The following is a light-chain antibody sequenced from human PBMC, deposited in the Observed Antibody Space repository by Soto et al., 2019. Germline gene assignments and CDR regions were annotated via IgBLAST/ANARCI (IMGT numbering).Light chain of an antibody. V-gene: IGKV3-20*01. CDR1: ESVSSSN. J-gene: IGKJ1*01. Sequence: EIVLTQSPATLSLSPGERATLSCRASESVSSSNLAWYQQKPGQAPRLLIYGASNRATDIPDRFSGSGSGTDFTLTMSRVEPEDSAVYFCQQYRTFGQGTKVE. CDR3: QQYRT. CDR2: GAS.